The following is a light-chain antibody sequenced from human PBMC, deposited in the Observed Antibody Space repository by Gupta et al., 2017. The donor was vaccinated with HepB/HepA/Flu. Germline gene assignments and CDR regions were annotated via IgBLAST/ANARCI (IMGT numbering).Light chain of an antibody. Sequence: EVVLTQSPGTLSLSPGEKATLSCRASQRIGSNYLVWYQQKRGQPPRLVIYDGSSRATGIPDRFSASGAGTDFTLTSSGLETEDFAVYYWQQDDTSLTFGGGTXVEIK. CDR1: QRIGSNY. J-gene: IGKJ4*01. V-gene: IGKV3-20*01. CDR2: DGS. CDR3: QQDDTSLT.